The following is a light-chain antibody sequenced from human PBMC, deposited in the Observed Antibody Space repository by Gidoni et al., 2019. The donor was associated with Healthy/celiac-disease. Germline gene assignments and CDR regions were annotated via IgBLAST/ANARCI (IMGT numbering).Light chain of an antibody. CDR2: DAS. CDR1: QDISNY. CDR3: QQYDNLPPIP. Sequence: DIQMTQSPSYLSASVGDRVTITCQASQDISNYLNWYQQTPGKAPKLLIYDASNLETGVPSRFSGSGSGTDFTFTISSLQPEDIATYYCQQYDNLPPIPFGQGTRLEIK. V-gene: IGKV1-33*01. J-gene: IGKJ5*01.